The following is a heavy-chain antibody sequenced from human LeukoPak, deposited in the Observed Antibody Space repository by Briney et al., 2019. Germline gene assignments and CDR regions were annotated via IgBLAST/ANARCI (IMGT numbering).Heavy chain of an antibody. J-gene: IGHJ5*02. D-gene: IGHD6-13*01. Sequence: GGSLRLSCAASGFTFSSYWMSWVRRAPGKGLEWVTNIKQDGSEKYYVDSVKGRFTISRDNAKNSLYLQMNSLRAEDTAVYYCAREETIAAAGGDWFDPWGQGTLVTVSS. CDR1: GFTFSSYW. CDR3: AREETIAAAGGDWFDP. V-gene: IGHV3-7*01. CDR2: IKQDGSEK.